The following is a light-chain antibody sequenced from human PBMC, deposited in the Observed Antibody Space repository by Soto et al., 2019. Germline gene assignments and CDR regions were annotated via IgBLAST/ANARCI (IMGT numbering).Light chain of an antibody. CDR2: GAS. Sequence: EIVMTQSPATLSVSPGERATLSCRASQSVSSNLAWYQQKPGQAPRLLIYGASTRATGIPARFSGSGSGTEVTLTIISLQSEDVAVYYCQQYNNWPPWTFGQGTKVEIK. CDR3: QQYNNWPPWT. CDR1: QSVSSN. V-gene: IGKV3-15*01. J-gene: IGKJ1*01.